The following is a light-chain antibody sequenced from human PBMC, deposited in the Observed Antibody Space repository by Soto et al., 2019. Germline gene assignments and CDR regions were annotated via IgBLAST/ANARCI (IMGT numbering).Light chain of an antibody. CDR3: QRYDSLPPT. Sequence: DIQMTQSPSSLSASVGDRVTITCQASHDIKKYLNWYQEKPGKVPKLLIYDASNLQTGVPSRFSGSGSGTHFTFTISSLQPEDIATYYCQRYDSLPPTFGQGTRLDIK. CDR1: HDIKKY. CDR2: DAS. V-gene: IGKV1-33*01. J-gene: IGKJ5*01.